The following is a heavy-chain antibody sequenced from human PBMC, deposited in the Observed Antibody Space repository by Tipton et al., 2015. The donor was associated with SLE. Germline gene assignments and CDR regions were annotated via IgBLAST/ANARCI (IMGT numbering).Heavy chain of an antibody. J-gene: IGHJ5*02. CDR3: ARDDRSVDSWFDP. V-gene: IGHV4-39*07. D-gene: IGHD2-21*01. Sequence: TLSLTCTVSGGSIRSSSYYWGWIRQPPGKGLEWIGNIFYTGSTYYNPSLKSRVTMSVDTSKNQFSLKLTSVTAADTAVYYCARDDRSVDSWFDPWGPGTLVTVSS. CDR2: IFYTGST. CDR1: GGSIRSSSYY.